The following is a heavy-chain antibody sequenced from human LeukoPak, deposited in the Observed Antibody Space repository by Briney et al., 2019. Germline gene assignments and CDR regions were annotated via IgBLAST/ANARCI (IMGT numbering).Heavy chain of an antibody. CDR1: GDSVSTNSAA. Sequence: SQTLSLTCAISGDSVSTNSAAWIWIRQSPSRGLEWLGRTYYRSKWYSDCAVSVKNRITINPDTSKNQFSLQLNSVTPEDTAVYYCARGTSAKNAFGVWGQGTLVTVSP. J-gene: IGHJ3*01. CDR2: TYYRSKWYS. D-gene: IGHD3-10*01. V-gene: IGHV6-1*01. CDR3: ARGTSAKNAFGV.